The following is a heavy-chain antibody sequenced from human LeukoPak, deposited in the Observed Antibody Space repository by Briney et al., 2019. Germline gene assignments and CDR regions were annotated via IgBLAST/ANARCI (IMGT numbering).Heavy chain of an antibody. CDR2: IWSDATEK. Sequence: PGRSLRLSCAASGFTYSHYGMHWVRQAPGKGLEWVAVIWSDATEKYYGDAVKGRFTISRDNSRNTLYLQMNSLRVEDTAVYYCAKDAQRGLDYSNSLEYWGQGTLVTVSS. CDR3: AKDAQRGLDYSNSLEY. D-gene: IGHD4-11*01. CDR1: GFTYSHYG. V-gene: IGHV3-33*06. J-gene: IGHJ4*02.